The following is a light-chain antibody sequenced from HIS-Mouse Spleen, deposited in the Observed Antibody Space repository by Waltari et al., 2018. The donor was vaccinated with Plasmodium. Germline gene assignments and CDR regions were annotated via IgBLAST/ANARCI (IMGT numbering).Light chain of an antibody. V-gene: IGLV3-10*01. CDR2: EDS. CDR3: YSTDSSGNHRV. J-gene: IGLJ3*02. CDR1: ALPKKY. Sequence: SYELTQPPSVSVSPGQTARITCSGDALPKKYAYWYQQKSGQAPVLVSYEDSKRPSGMPERFSGSSSGTIATLTISGAQVEDEADYYCYSTDSSGNHRVFGGGTKLTVL.